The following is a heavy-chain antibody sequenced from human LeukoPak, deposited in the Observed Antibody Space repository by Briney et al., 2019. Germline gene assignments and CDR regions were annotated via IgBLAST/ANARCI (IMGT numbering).Heavy chain of an antibody. CDR3: ARGPYTNTNYFDP. J-gene: IGHJ5*02. V-gene: IGHV4-38-2*01. D-gene: IGHD2-2*02. CDR1: NYSISSGYF. CDR2: ISHSGST. Sequence: SETLSLTCGVSNYSISSGYFWGWLRQSPGKGLEWIGSISHSGSTYYNPSLESRVTISLDTSKNQFSLKLGSVTAADTAVYFCARGPYTNTNYFDPWGQGTRVTVTS.